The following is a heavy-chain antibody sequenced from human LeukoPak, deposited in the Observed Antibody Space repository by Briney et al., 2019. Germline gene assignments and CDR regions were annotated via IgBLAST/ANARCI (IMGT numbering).Heavy chain of an antibody. CDR3: AKIENYGSGSYSNAFDI. Sequence: ASVKVSCKASGGTFSSYAISWVRQAPGQGLEWMGWISAYNGNTNYAQKLQGRVTMTTDTSTSTAYMELRSLRSDDTAVYYCAKIENYGSGSYSNAFDIWGQGTMVTVSS. CDR2: ISAYNGNT. V-gene: IGHV1-18*01. J-gene: IGHJ3*02. D-gene: IGHD3-10*01. CDR1: GGTFSSYA.